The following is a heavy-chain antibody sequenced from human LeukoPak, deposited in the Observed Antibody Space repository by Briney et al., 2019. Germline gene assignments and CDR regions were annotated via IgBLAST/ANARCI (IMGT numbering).Heavy chain of an antibody. CDR2: IYPGDSDT. Sequence: GESLKISCKGSGYTFTSYWIGWVRQMPEKGPECMGIIYPGDSDTRYSPSFQGQVTISADKSISTAYLQWSSLKASDTAMYYCARREYSSSWYYFDYWGQGTLVTVSS. V-gene: IGHV5-51*01. CDR3: ARREYSSSWYYFDY. D-gene: IGHD6-13*01. J-gene: IGHJ4*02. CDR1: GYTFTSYW.